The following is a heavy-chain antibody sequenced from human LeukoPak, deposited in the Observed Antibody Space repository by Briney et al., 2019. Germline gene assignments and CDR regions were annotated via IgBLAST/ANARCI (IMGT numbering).Heavy chain of an antibody. CDR3: ARRIWVQRRDYYYMDV. J-gene: IGHJ6*03. CDR1: GGSISPYY. Sequence: SETLSLTCTVSGGSISPYYWSWIRQPPGKGLEWIGYIYYSGSTNYNPSLKSRVTISVDTSKNQFSLKLSSVTAADTAVYYCARRIWVQRRDYYYMDVWGKGTTVTVSS. CDR2: IYYSGST. D-gene: IGHD2/OR15-2a*01. V-gene: IGHV4-59*01.